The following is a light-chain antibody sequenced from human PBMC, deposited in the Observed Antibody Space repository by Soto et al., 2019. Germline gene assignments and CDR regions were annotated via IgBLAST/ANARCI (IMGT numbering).Light chain of an antibody. CDR1: QGISNY. CDR2: AAS. J-gene: IGKJ3*01. Sequence: DIQMTQSPSSLSASVGDRVTITCRASQGISNYVAWYQQRPGKAPKLLIYAASTLQSGFPSRFSGSESGTDFTLTISGLQPEDVATYYCQNYDSAPLFTFGPGTKVEIK. V-gene: IGKV1-27*01. CDR3: QNYDSAPLFT.